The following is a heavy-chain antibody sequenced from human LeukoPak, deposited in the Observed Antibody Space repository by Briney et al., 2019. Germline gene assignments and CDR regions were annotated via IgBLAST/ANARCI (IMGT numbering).Heavy chain of an antibody. J-gene: IGHJ4*02. CDR2: ISGSGGRI. Sequence: GGTLRLSCAASGFTFSSYGMSWVRQAPGKGLEWVSAISGSGGRIYYGASVKGRFTISRDNSKNTLNLQMNNLRAEDTAVYYCATSKYSGSYWGQGTLVTVSS. CDR1: GFTFSSYG. V-gene: IGHV3-23*01. D-gene: IGHD1-26*01. CDR3: ATSKYSGSY.